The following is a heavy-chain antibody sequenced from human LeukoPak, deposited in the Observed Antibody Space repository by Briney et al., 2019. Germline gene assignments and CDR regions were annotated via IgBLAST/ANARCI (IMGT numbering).Heavy chain of an antibody. Sequence: GASVKVSCKASGYTFTSYGISWVRQAPGQGLEWMGWISAYNGNTNYAQKLQGRVTMTTDTSTSTAYMELRSLRSDDTAVYYCSRVKGWLLLRLFDYWGQGTLVTVSS. J-gene: IGHJ4*02. CDR3: SRVKGWLLLRLFDY. CDR2: ISAYNGNT. D-gene: IGHD3-22*01. V-gene: IGHV1-18*01. CDR1: GYTFTSYG.